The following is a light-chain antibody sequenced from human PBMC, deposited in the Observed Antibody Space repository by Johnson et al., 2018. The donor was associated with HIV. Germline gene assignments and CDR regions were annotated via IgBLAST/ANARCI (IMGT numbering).Light chain of an antibody. CDR2: DNN. Sequence: QSVLTQPPSVSAAPGQKVTISCSGSSSNIGNNYVSWYRHFPGTAPKLLIYDNNKRPSGIPDRFFGSKSGTSATLDITGLPTGDEGNYYCATWDSSLSAYVFGPGTKVTIL. V-gene: IGLV1-51*01. J-gene: IGLJ1*01. CDR1: SSNIGNNY. CDR3: ATWDSSLSAYV.